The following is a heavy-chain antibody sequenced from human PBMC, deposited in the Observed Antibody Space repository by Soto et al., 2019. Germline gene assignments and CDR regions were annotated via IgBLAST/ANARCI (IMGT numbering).Heavy chain of an antibody. Sequence: SETRSLTCAVSGGSISGSYYYWAWLRQSPGKGREWRGSFFSSGFTSSTPSLATRVSVSVATSTRYFSLNLSAVSAAPTPVSSCATSQTGYNWNYFDHCGQGALVTVSS. D-gene: IGHD1-20*01. V-gene: IGHV4-39*01. J-gene: IGHJ4*02. CDR2: FFSSGFT. CDR3: ATSQTGYNWNYFDH. CDR1: GGSISGSYYY.